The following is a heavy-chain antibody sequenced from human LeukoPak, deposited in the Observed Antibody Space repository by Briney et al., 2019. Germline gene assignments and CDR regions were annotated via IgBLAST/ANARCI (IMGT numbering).Heavy chain of an antibody. Sequence: PGGSLRLSCAASGFTFSSYAMHWVRQAPGKGLEYVSAISSNGGSTYYANSVKGRFTISRDNSENTLFLQMGSLRAEDMAVYHCARGGSIAARPIDYWGQGTLVTVSS. CDR1: GFTFSSYA. CDR3: ARGGSIAARPIDY. V-gene: IGHV3-64*01. D-gene: IGHD6-6*01. J-gene: IGHJ4*02. CDR2: ISSNGGST.